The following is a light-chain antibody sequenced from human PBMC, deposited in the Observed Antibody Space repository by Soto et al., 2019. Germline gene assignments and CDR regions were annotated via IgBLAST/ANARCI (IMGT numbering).Light chain of an antibody. CDR3: QQYDNFPFT. CDR2: AAS. J-gene: IGKJ3*01. CDR1: RDITYY. Sequence: DLQMTQSPSSLSASVGDRVTITCQASRDITYYLNWYQHKPGNAPKLLIYAASNLETGVPSRFSGGGSGTDFTLTISSLQPEDIATYYCQQYDNFPFTFGPGTKVDFK. V-gene: IGKV1-33*01.